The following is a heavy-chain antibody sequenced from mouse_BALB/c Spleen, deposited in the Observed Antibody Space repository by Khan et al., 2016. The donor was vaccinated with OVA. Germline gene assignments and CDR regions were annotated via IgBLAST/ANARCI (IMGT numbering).Heavy chain of an antibody. Sequence: VQLKQSGPDLVKPSQSLSLTCTVTGYSITSDYSWHWIRQFPGNKLEWMGYIHYSGSTNYNPSLKSRISITRDTSKNQFFMQLNSVTTEYTATYYCGRDGNYFDYWGQGTTLTVSS. V-gene: IGHV3-1*02. D-gene: IGHD1-1*01. CDR1: GYSITSDYS. CDR2: IHYSGST. CDR3: GRDGNYFDY. J-gene: IGHJ2*01.